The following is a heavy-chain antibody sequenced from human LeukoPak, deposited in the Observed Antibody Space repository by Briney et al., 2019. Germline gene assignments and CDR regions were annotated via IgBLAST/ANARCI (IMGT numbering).Heavy chain of an antibody. V-gene: IGHV3-66*01. J-gene: IGHJ4*02. Sequence: GGSLRLSCAASGFTVSSNYMSWVRQAPGKGLEWVSVIYSGGSTYYADSVKGRFTISRDNSKNTLYLQMNSLRAEDTAVYYCARDFRQSSSWYIGYFDYWGQGTLVTVSS. D-gene: IGHD6-13*01. CDR2: IYSGGST. CDR1: GFTVSSNY. CDR3: ARDFRQSSSWYIGYFDY.